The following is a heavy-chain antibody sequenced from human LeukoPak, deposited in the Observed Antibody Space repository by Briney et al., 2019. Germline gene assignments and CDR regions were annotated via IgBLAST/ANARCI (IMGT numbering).Heavy chain of an antibody. V-gene: IGHV4-39*01. CDR3: ARSDYYDYRQIDF. CDR1: DDSISTSSYY. J-gene: IGHJ4*02. CDR2: IYYSGIS. Sequence: SETLSLTCTVSDDSISTSSYYWGWIRQPPGKGLEWLGSIYYSGISHYNPSLKRRVTIYVDTSRNQFSLHLYSVTAADTAVFYCARSDYYDYRQIDFWGQGTLVTVSS. D-gene: IGHD3-22*01.